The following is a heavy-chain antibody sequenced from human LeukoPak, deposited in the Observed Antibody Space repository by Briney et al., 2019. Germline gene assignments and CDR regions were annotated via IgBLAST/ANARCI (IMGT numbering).Heavy chain of an antibody. V-gene: IGHV3-23*01. CDR3: AKPGPGSYFNREAFDI. D-gene: IGHD3-10*01. J-gene: IGHJ3*02. CDR2: ISDSDGST. CDR1: GFTFSSYA. Sequence: GGSLRLSCAASGFTFSSYAMNWVRQAPGKGLEWVSAISDSDGSTYYADSVKGRFTISRDNSKSTLYLQMNSLSAEDTAVYYCAKPGPGSYFNREAFDIWGQGTMVTVSS.